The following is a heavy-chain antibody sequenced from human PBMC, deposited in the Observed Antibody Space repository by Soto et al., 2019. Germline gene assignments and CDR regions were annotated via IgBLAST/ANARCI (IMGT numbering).Heavy chain of an antibody. CDR1: GFPFSSYD. CDR2: ISGSGDST. J-gene: IGHJ5*02. D-gene: IGHD3-10*01. Sequence: GGSLRLSFAASGFPFSSYDMSWVRQAPGKGLEWVSGISGSGDSTYYADSVKGLFTISRDNSQNTLYLQMNSLRAEEPAVYNYATEGTVQAWGQGT. V-gene: IGHV3-23*01. CDR3: ATEGTVQA.